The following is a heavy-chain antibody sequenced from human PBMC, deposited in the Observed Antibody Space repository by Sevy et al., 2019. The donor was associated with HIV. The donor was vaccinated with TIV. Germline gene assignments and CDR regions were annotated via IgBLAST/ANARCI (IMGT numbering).Heavy chain of an antibody. D-gene: IGHD3-10*01. CDR2: ISYDGSNK. J-gene: IGHJ4*02. CDR3: ARDRLVRADFDY. Sequence: GGSLRLSCAASGFTFSSYAMHWVRQAPGKGLEWVAVISYDGSNKYYADSVKGRFTISRDNSKNTLYLQMNSLRAEDTAVFYCARDRLVRADFDYWVQGTLVTVSS. V-gene: IGHV3-30-3*01. CDR1: GFTFSSYA.